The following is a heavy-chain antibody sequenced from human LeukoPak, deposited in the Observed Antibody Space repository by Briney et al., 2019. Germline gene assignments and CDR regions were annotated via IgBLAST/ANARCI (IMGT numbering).Heavy chain of an antibody. CDR1: GYTFTSYG. J-gene: IGHJ5*02. V-gene: IGHV1-18*01. CDR3: AREVVYDFWSGYSHNWFDP. D-gene: IGHD3-3*01. CDR2: ISAYNGNT. Sequence: ASVKVSCTASGYTFTSYGISWVRQAPGQGLEWMGWISAYNGNTNYAQKLQGRVTMTTDTSTSTAYMELRSLRSDDTAVYYCAREVVYDFWSGYSHNWFDPWGQGTLVTVSS.